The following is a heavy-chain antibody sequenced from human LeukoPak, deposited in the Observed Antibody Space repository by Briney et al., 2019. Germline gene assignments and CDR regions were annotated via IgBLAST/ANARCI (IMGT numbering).Heavy chain of an antibody. D-gene: IGHD3-22*01. Sequence: GGSLRLSCAASGFTFSSYSMNWVRQASGKGLEWVSSISSSSSYIYYADSVKGRFTISRDNAKNSLYLQMNSLRAEDTAVYYCARASWGYYDSSGYPFDYWGQGTLVTVSS. J-gene: IGHJ4*02. CDR3: ARASWGYYDSSGYPFDY. V-gene: IGHV3-21*01. CDR1: GFTFSSYS. CDR2: ISSSSSYI.